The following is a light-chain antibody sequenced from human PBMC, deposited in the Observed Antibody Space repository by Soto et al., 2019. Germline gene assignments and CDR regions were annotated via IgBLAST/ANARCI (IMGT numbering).Light chain of an antibody. CDR1: SGYSNYK. CDR2: VGTGGIVG. CDR3: GADHSSGNNFHVV. V-gene: IGLV9-49*01. J-gene: IGLJ2*01. Sequence: QSVLTQPPSASASLGASVTLTCTLSSGYSNYKVDWYQQRPGKGPRFVMRVGTGGIVGSKGDGIPDRFSVLGSGLNRYLTIKNIQEEDESDYHCGADHSSGNNFHVVFGGGTKLTVL.